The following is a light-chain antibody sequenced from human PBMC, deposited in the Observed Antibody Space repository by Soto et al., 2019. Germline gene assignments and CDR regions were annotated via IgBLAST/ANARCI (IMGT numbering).Light chain of an antibody. CDR2: GSS. J-gene: IGKJ4*01. CDR1: ENVGTN. V-gene: IGKV3D-15*01. Sequence: IVMTQSPATLSVSPGEGVTLSCRASENVGTNLAWYQQKPGQAPRLLMYGSSTRATGIPATFSGSGSGTEFPLTISSLQSEDSAVYYCQQYNNWGLSFGGGTKVEIK. CDR3: QQYNNWGLS.